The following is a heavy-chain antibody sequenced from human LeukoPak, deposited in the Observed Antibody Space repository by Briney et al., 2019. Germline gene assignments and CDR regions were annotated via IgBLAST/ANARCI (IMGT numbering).Heavy chain of an antibody. CDR2: IYYSGST. Sequence: ASQTLSLTCTVSGGSISSGDYYWSWIRQPPGKGLEWIGYIYYSGSTYYNPSLKSRVTISVDTSKSQFSLKLSSVTAADTAVYYCARGGGYSYGYYFDYWGQGTLVTVSS. CDR1: GGSISSGDYY. D-gene: IGHD5-18*01. J-gene: IGHJ4*02. CDR3: ARGGGYSYGYYFDY. V-gene: IGHV4-30-4*01.